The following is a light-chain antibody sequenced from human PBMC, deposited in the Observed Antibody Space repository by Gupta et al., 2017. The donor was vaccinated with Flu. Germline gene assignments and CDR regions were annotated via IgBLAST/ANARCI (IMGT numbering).Light chain of an antibody. V-gene: IGKV4-1*01. CDR3: QQDYTSLSS. CDR2: WAS. J-gene: IGKJ3*01. Sequence: DSVMTQSPDSLAVSLRERATITCKSSQSVLYSSNNKNSLAWYQQKPGQPPKLLIYWASTWESGVPDRFSGSGSGTDFTLTISSLQAEDVAVYYCQQDYTSLSSFGHGTKLDIK. CDR1: QSVLYSSNNKNS.